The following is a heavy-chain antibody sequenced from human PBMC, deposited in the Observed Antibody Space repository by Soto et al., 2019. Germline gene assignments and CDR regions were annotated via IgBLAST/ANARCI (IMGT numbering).Heavy chain of an antibody. CDR1: GGSVSSGSYY. D-gene: IGHD3-3*01. J-gene: IGHJ6*02. Sequence: NPSETLSLTCTVSGGSVSSGSYYWSWIRQPPGKGLEWIGYIYYSGSTNYNPSLKSRVTISVDTSKNQFSLKLSSVTAADTAVYYCARDRTIFGVVTTYGMDVWGQGTTVTVSS. CDR2: IYYSGST. CDR3: ARDRTIFGVVTTYGMDV. V-gene: IGHV4-61*01.